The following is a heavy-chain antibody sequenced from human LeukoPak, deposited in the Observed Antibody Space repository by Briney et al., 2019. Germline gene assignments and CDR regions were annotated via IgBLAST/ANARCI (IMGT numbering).Heavy chain of an antibody. CDR2: ISSSSSTI. J-gene: IGHJ4*02. Sequence: GGSLRLSCAASGFTFSSYSMNWVRQAPGKGLEWVSYISSSSSTIYYADSVKGRFTISRDNSKNTLYLQMNNLRVDDTAVYFCAKRGVVIRVILVGFHKEAYYFDSWGQGALVTVSS. CDR3: AKRGVVIRVILVGFHKEAYYFDS. V-gene: IGHV3-48*01. CDR1: GFTFSSYS. D-gene: IGHD3-22*01.